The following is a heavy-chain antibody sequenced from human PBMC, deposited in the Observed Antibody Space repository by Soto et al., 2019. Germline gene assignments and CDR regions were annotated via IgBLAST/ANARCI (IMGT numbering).Heavy chain of an antibody. CDR2: IYSDGTT. CDR3: AILSD. CDR1: GFTVSSNY. J-gene: IGHJ4*02. Sequence: GGSLRLSCTASGFTVSSNYMNWVRQAPGKGLEWVSIIYSDGTTSYADSVKGRFTISRDNFKNTLHLQMNSLRAEDTAVYYCAILSDWGQGTLVTVSS. V-gene: IGHV3-53*01. D-gene: IGHD3-3*01.